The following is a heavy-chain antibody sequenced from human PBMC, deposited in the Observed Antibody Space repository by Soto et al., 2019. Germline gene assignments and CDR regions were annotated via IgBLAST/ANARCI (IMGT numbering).Heavy chain of an antibody. CDR2: INPSGGST. J-gene: IGHJ6*02. D-gene: IGHD2-2*01. V-gene: IGHV1-46*01. Sequence: GASVKVSCKASGYTFTSYYMHWVRQAPGQGLEWMGIINPSGGSTSYAQKFQGRVTMTRDTSTSTVYMELSSLRSEDTAVYYCARDLIVVVPAATYGMDVWGQGTTVTVS. CDR3: ARDLIVVVPAATYGMDV. CDR1: GYTFTSYY.